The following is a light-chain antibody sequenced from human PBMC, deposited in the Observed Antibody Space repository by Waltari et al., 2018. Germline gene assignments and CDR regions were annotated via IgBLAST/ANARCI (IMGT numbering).Light chain of an antibody. CDR3: GTWDSSLTGAV. J-gene: IGLJ2*01. CDR1: RPNFGHNY. CDR2: DNN. V-gene: IGLV1-51*01. Sequence: QSALTQPRSVSGSPGQSVTISCPGSRPNFGHNYVAQYQQLPGTAPKLLIYDNNNRPSGIPDRFSGSKSGTSATLGITGLQTGDEAVYYCGTWDSSLTGAVFGGGTKLTVL.